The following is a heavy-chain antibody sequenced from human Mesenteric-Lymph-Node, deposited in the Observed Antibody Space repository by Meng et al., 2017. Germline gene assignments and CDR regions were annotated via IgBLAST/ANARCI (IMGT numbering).Heavy chain of an antibody. J-gene: IGHJ4*02. CDR1: GGSFSDYY. Sequence: GPGLLQPSETLSLTCAVYGGSFSDYYWSWIRQPPGKGLVWVSTLGGVDQKTYHADSVKGRFSISRDDSKNTLYLQMSSLRVEDTAIYYCAKTRDLQNWGQGSLVTVSS. V-gene: IGHV3-23*01. CDR2: LGGVDQKT. CDR3: AKTRDLQN.